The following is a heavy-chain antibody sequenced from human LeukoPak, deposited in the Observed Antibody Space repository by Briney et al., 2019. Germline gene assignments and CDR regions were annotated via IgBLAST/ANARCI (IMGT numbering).Heavy chain of an antibody. J-gene: IGHJ5*02. CDR3: ARDHVVVTASSWFDP. D-gene: IGHD2-21*02. V-gene: IGHV4-39*07. CDR1: GGSISSSSYY. Sequence: SETLSLTCTVSGGSISSSSYYWGWIRQPPGKGLEWIGSIYYSGSTNYNPSLKSRVTMSVATSKNHLSLKLSSVTAADTAVYYCARDHVVVTASSWFDPWGQGTLVTVSS. CDR2: IYYSGST.